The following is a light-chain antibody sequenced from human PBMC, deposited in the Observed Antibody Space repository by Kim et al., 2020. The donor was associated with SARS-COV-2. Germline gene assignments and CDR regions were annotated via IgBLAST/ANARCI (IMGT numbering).Light chain of an antibody. CDR1: SGSVSTSYY. CDR3: VLYMGGGISV. J-gene: IGLJ3*02. Sequence: QAVVTQEPSFSVSPGGTVTLTCGLSSGSVSTSYYPSWYQQTPGHAPRTLIYSTNTRSSGVPARFFGSILGNKAALTITEAQADDESDYYCVLYMGGGISVFGGGTQLTVL. V-gene: IGLV8-61*01. CDR2: STN.